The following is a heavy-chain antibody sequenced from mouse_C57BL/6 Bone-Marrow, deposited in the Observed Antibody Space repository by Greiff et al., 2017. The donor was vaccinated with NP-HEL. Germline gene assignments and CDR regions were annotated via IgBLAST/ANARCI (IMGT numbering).Heavy chain of an antibody. J-gene: IGHJ1*03. Sequence: LVESGAELARPGASVKLSCKASGYTFTSYGISWVKQRTGQGLEWIGEIYPRSGNTYYNEKFKGKATLTADKSSSTAYMELRSLTSEDSAVYFCARGPLLLFPGYFDVWGTGTTVTVSS. D-gene: IGHD1-1*01. CDR3: ARGPLLLFPGYFDV. V-gene: IGHV1-81*01. CDR1: GYTFTSYG. CDR2: IYPRSGNT.